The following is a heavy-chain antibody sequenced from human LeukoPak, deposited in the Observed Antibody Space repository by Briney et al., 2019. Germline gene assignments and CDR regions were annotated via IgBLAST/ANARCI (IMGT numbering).Heavy chain of an antibody. CDR2: IYYSGST. J-gene: IGHJ3*02. CDR1: GGSMSSSSYY. V-gene: IGHV4-39*01. CDR3: ARQVEMATSDAFDI. D-gene: IGHD5-24*01. Sequence: SETLSLTCTVSGGSMSSSSYYWAWIRQPPGKGLGGFGSIYYSGSTYYNPSLKSRVTISVDTSKNQFSLKLSSVTAADTAVYYCARQVEMATSDAFDIWGQGTMVTVSS.